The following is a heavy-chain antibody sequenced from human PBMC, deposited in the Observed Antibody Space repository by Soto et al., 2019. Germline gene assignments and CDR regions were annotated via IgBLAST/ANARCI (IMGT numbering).Heavy chain of an antibody. CDR3: ARSGNSYSYDY. V-gene: IGHV3-48*01. D-gene: IGHD1-26*01. Sequence: EVQLVESGGGLVQPGGSLRLSCATSGFTFSNFGMNWVRQAPGKGLEWISYITRSGSSTNYADSVKGRFTMSRDNAKNSLFLQMNSLRGEDTAVYYCARSGNSYSYDYWAQGTLVTVSS. CDR1: GFTFSNFG. CDR2: ITRSGSST. J-gene: IGHJ4*02.